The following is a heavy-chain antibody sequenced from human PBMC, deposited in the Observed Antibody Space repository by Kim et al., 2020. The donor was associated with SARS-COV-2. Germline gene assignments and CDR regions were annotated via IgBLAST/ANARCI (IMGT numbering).Heavy chain of an antibody. J-gene: IGHJ4*01. D-gene: IGHD1-20*01. Sequence: GGSLRLSCAASGFTFSSYAMSWVRQAPGKGLEWVSAISCSGGSTYYADSVKGRFTISRDNSKNTLYLQMNSLRAEDTAVYYCAKYLQPPTKRNNGREGYWGQGTLVTVSS. V-gene: IGHV3-23*01. CDR3: AKYLQPPTKRNNGREGY. CDR2: ISCSGGST. CDR1: GFTFSSYA.